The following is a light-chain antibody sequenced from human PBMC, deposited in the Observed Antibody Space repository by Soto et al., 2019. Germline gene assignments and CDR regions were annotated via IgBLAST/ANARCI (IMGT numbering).Light chain of an antibody. CDR2: EVT. J-gene: IGLJ2*01. CDR1: SSDVGAYKY. V-gene: IGLV2-14*01. CDR3: SAYTGSGTLVV. Sequence: QSVLTQPASVSGSPGQSITISCTGTSSDVGAYKYVSWYQQHPGKAPKLMIYEVTNRPSGVSNRFSGSKSGNTASLTISGLQAEDEGDYYCSAYTGSGTLVVFGGGTQLTVL.